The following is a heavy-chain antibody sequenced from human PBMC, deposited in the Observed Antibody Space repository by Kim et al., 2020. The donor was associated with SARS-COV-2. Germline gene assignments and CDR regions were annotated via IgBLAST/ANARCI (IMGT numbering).Heavy chain of an antibody. V-gene: IGHV3-30*18. J-gene: IGHJ6*02. CDR1: GFTFSSYG. Sequence: GGSLRLSCAASGFTFSSYGMHWVRQAPGKGLEWVAVISYDGSNKYYADSVKGRFTISRDNSKNTLYLQMNSLRAEDTAVYYCAKYSRGFIAAAGSYGMDVWGQGTTVTVSS. D-gene: IGHD6-13*01. CDR3: AKYSRGFIAAAGSYGMDV. CDR2: ISYDGSNK.